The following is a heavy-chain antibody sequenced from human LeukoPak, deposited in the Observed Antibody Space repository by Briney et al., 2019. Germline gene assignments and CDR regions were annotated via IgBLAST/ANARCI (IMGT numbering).Heavy chain of an antibody. Sequence: GGSLKLSSAASGFTFSGSAMHWVRQASGKGLEWVGRIRSKANSYATAYAASVKGRFTISRDDSKNTAYLQMNSLKTEDTAVYYCTRDYYGSGMPWGQGTLVTVSS. CDR3: TRDYYGSGMP. V-gene: IGHV3-73*01. J-gene: IGHJ5*02. CDR1: GFTFSGSA. CDR2: IRSKANSYAT. D-gene: IGHD3-10*01.